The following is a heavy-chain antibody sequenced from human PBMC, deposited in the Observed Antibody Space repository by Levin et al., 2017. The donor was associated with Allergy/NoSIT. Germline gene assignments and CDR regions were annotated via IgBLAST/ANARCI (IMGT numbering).Heavy chain of an antibody. V-gene: IGHV3-21*04. CDR3: ARDQGLA. CDR2: ISGSGTYI. Sequence: GGSLRLSCVASGFSLSGYSMNWVRQAPGKGLEWVSTISGSGTYINYADSVKGRFAISRDDAKNSVYLQMNSLRDEDTAVYYCARDQGLAWGQGVLVTVSS. CDR1: GFSLSGYS. J-gene: IGHJ5*02.